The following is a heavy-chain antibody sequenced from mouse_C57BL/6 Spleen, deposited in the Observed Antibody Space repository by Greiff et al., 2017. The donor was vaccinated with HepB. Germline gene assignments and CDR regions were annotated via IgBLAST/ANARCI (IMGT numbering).Heavy chain of an antibody. D-gene: IGHD1-1*01. CDR2: IDPNSGGT. V-gene: IGHV1-72*01. CDR3: ARVEDYYCSSYGYYAMDY. CDR1: GYTFTSYW. J-gene: IGHJ4*01. Sequence: QVQLQQPGAELVKPGASVKLSCKASGYTFTSYWMHWVKQRPGRGLEWIGRIDPNSGGTKYNEKFKSKATLSVDKPSSTAYMQLSSLTSADSAVYDCARVEDYYCSSYGYYAMDYWGQGTSVTVAS.